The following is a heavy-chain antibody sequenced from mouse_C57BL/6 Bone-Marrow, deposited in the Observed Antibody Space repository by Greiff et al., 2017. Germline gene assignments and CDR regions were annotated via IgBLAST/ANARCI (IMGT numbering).Heavy chain of an antibody. J-gene: IGHJ2*01. Sequence: EVQLQESGAELVKPGASVKLSCTASGFNIKDYYIHWVKQRTEQGLEWIGRIDPEDGETKYAPKFQDKATIPAAKSSNTAYLQLSILTSEDTAVYYCTRSLIYYGTNYWGQGTTLPVSS. CDR3: TRSLIYYGTNY. D-gene: IGHD1-1*01. CDR2: IDPEDGET. V-gene: IGHV14-2*01. CDR1: GFNIKDYY.